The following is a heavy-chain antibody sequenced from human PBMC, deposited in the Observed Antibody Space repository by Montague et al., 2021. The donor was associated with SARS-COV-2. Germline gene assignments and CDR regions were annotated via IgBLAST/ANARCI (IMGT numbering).Heavy chain of an antibody. D-gene: IGHD3-10*01. CDR1: GGSIRSSSYF. CDR3: ASMVRAQVYYFDY. Sequence: SETLSLTCTVSGGSIRSSSYFWGWIRQPPGTGLEWIGSIFYSGSTDYNPSLRSRVTISVDTSKNQFSLKLRSVTAADTAVYYCASMVRAQVYYFDYWGQGTLATVSS. V-gene: IGHV4-39*01. CDR2: IFYSGST. J-gene: IGHJ4*02.